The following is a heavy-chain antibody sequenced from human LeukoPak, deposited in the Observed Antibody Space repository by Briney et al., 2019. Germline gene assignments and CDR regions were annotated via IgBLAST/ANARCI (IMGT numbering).Heavy chain of an antibody. D-gene: IGHD3-22*01. CDR1: RFTFSSYV. V-gene: IGHV3-23*01. Sequence: GGSLRLSCAASRFTFSSYVMSWVRQAPGKGPEWVSTISDSGSSTYYADSVKGRFTMSRDNSKNTLYLQINSLRAEDTAVYYCAMHYASSGFYYYLDYWGQGTLVTVSS. CDR2: ISDSGSST. CDR3: AMHYASSGFYYYLDY. J-gene: IGHJ4*02.